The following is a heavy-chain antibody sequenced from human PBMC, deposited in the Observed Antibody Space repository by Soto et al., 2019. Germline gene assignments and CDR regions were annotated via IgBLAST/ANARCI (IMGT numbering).Heavy chain of an antibody. CDR2: IYTGDSDI. D-gene: IGHD4-17*01. Sequence: EVQLVQSGAEVKKPGESLKISCNGSGYSFTSYWIGWVRQMPGQGLEWMGSIYTGDSDIRYSPSFQGQVTISADNSISTSYLQWSSLRASDTALYYCARRVDYGGNAEPFDPWGQGTLVTVSS. V-gene: IGHV5-51*01. CDR3: ARRVDYGGNAEPFDP. CDR1: GYSFTSYW. J-gene: IGHJ5*02.